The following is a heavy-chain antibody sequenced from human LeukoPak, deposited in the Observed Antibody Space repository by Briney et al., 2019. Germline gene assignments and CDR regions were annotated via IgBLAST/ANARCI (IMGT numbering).Heavy chain of an antibody. D-gene: IGHD3-3*01. V-gene: IGHV3-7*01. CDR1: GFTFSRYW. Sequence: GGSLRLSCAASGFTFSRYWMSWVRQAPGKGLEWVANIKQDGSEKYYVDSVKGRLTVSRDNAKNSLYLQMNSLRAEDTAVYYFARITTIFGVLKYYYYMDVWGKGTTVTVSS. J-gene: IGHJ6*03. CDR2: IKQDGSEK. CDR3: ARITTIFGVLKYYYYMDV.